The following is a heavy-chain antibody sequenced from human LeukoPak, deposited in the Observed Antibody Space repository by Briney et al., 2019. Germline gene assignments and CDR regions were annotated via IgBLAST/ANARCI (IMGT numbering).Heavy chain of an antibody. CDR3: AKEDSSGYLDY. D-gene: IGHD3-22*01. CDR1: GFTFSTYA. V-gene: IGHV3-23*01. Sequence: GGTLRFSCAASGFTFSTYAMSWVRQAPGKGLEWVSTISGSGGSTYYADSVKGRFTISRDNSKNTLYLQMNSLRAEDTAVYYCAKEDSSGYLDYWGQGTLVTVSS. CDR2: ISGSGGST. J-gene: IGHJ4*02.